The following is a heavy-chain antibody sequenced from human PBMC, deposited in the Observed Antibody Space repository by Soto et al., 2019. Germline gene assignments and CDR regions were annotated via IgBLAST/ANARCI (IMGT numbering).Heavy chain of an antibody. CDR2: IDYSGSN. CDR3: ARDVGITGTAGQYYYYGMDV. V-gene: IGHV4-61*01. CDR1: GGSVSSGSYY. Sequence: QVQLQESGPGLVKPSETLSLTCTVSGGSVSSGSYYWSWIRQPPGKGLEWIGYIDYSGSNNYNPSLKRRVTISVDTSKNQFSLKLSCVTAADTAVYYCARDVGITGTAGQYYYYGMDVWGQGTTVTVSS. J-gene: IGHJ6*02. D-gene: IGHD1-20*01.